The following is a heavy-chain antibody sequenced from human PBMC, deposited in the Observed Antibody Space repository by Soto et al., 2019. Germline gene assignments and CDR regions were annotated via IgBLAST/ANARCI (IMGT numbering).Heavy chain of an antibody. V-gene: IGHV2-26*01. CDR3: ARITMVRGVIFPFDY. D-gene: IGHD3-10*01. Sequence: QVTLKESGPVLVKPTETLTLTCTVSGFSLSNARMGVSWIRQPPGKALEWLAHIFSNDEKSYSTSLKSRLTISQDTSKSQVVLTMTNMDPVDTATYYCARITMVRGVIFPFDYWGQGTLVTVSS. J-gene: IGHJ4*02. CDR2: IFSNDEK. CDR1: GFSLSNARMG.